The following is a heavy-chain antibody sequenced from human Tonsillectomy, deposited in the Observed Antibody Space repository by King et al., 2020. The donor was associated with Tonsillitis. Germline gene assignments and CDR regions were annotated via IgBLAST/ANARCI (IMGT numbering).Heavy chain of an antibody. D-gene: IGHD2-15*01. Sequence: VQLVESGGGVVQPGKSLRLSCTASGFTFSNFGMHWVRQAPGKGLEWVAVVWYDGSNQFYADSVKGRFTISRDNSKNTLFLQMNSLRAEDTAVYYCARAAIAYCSFGRCSSVRDDAFDMWGQGTLVTVSS. J-gene: IGHJ3*02. CDR1: GFTFSNFG. CDR3: ARAAIAYCSFGRCSSVRDDAFDM. CDR2: VWYDGSNQ. V-gene: IGHV3-33*01.